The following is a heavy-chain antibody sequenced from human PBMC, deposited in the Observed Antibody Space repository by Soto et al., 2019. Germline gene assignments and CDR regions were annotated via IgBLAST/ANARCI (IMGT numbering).Heavy chain of an antibody. CDR1: VYTFTSYY. D-gene: IGHD6-6*01. V-gene: IGHV1-46*03. CDR3: ARQGNIAARPNPYYFDY. CDR2: INPSGGST. Sequence: ASVTVSCKASVYTFTSYYIHWVRQAPGQGLEWMGIINPSGGSTSYAQKFQGRVTMTRDTSTSTVYMELSSLRSEDTAVYYCARQGNIAARPNPYYFDYWGQGTLGTVSS. J-gene: IGHJ4*02.